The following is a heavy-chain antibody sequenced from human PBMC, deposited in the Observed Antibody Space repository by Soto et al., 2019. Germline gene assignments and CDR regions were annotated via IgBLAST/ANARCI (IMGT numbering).Heavy chain of an antibody. CDR3: ARDVNYYDSSGYYLNWFDP. Sequence: PSETLSLTCTVSGGSISSGGYYWSWIRQHPGKGLEWIGYIYYSGSTYYNPSLKSRVTISVDTSKNQFSLKLSSVTAADTAVYYCARDVNYYDSSGYYLNWFDPWGQGTLVTVSS. J-gene: IGHJ5*02. CDR1: GGSISSGGYY. D-gene: IGHD3-22*01. V-gene: IGHV4-31*03. CDR2: IYYSGST.